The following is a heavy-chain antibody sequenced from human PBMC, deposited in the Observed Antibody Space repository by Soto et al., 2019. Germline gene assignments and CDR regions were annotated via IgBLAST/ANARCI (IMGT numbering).Heavy chain of an antibody. CDR1: GFTFSNAW. V-gene: IGHV3-15*01. Sequence: GGSLRLSCAASGFTFSNAWMNWVRQAPGKGLEWVGRIKSKSDGGTTDYAAPVKGRFTISRDDSKNTLYLQTNSLKTEDTAVYYCTTGDNWDDAQFDYWGQVTLVTVSS. CDR2: IKSKSDGGTT. J-gene: IGHJ4*02. CDR3: TTGDNWDDAQFDY. D-gene: IGHD1-1*01.